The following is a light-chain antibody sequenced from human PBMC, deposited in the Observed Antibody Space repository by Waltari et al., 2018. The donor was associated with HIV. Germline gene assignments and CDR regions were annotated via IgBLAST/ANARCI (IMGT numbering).Light chain of an antibody. J-gene: IGKJ1*01. CDR1: QNIDTF. V-gene: IGKV1-5*03. CDR3: QQYHTFPWT. Sequence: DIQMTQSPSTLSTSVGGTVTITCQASQNIDTFLAWYQQRPGNAPKLLSYGASTLQSGVPSRFGGSGSGTDFTLTITNLQPDDFATYSCQQYHTFPWTFGQGTRVEIK. CDR2: GAS.